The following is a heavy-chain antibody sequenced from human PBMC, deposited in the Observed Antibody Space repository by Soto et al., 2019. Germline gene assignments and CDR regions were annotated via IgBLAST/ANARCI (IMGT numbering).Heavy chain of an antibody. CDR3: ARGSSHGNYYYGLDV. J-gene: IGHJ6*02. V-gene: IGHV2-70*04. CDR1: GFSLSTSGMR. CDR2: IGWDDDK. Sequence: SGPTLVNPTQTLTLTCTFSGFSLSTSGMRVSWIRQPPGKALEWLARIGWDDDKFYSTSLKTRLTISKDTSKNQVVLTMTNMDPVDTATYYCARGSSHGNYYYGLDVWGQGTTVTVSS.